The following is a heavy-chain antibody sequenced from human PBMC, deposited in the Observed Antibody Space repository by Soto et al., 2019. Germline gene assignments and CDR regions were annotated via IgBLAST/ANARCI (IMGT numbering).Heavy chain of an antibody. V-gene: IGHV1-2*04. CDR1: GYTFTDYY. J-gene: IGHJ4*02. Sequence: QVQLVQAGAEMKKPGASLKVSCKASGYTFTDYYIHWFRQAPGQGLEWMGWVNPKSGGTNYAQKFQGWITMTRDTSISTAFVDFSMLRSDETAVYYFGRSDCVGECFSFDHWGQGTLVTVSS. D-gene: IGHD2-21*01. CDR2: VNPKSGGT. CDR3: GRSDCVGECFSFDH.